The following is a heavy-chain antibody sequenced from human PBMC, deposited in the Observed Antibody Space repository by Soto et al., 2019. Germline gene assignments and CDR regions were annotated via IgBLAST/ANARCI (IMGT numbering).Heavy chain of an antibody. CDR1: GGSISSGGYY. CDR3: AIRIAARPSPFDY. CDR2: TYYSGST. V-gene: IGHV4-31*03. Sequence: PSETLSLTCTVSGGSISSGGYYWSWIRQHPGKGLEWIGYTYYSGSTYYNPSLKSRVTISVDTSKNQFSLKLSSVTAADTAVYYCAIRIAARPSPFDYWGQGTLVIVSS. J-gene: IGHJ4*02. D-gene: IGHD6-6*01.